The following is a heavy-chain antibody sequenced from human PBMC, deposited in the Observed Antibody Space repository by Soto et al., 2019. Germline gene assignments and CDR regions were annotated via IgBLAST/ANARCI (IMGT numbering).Heavy chain of an antibody. CDR3: ARTHDYGDYTVDY. D-gene: IGHD4-17*01. CDR1: GFTFSSYS. V-gene: IGHV3-21*01. Sequence: PGGSMRLSCAASGFTFSSYSMNCVRQAPGKGLEWVSSISSSRSYIYYADSVKGRFTISRDNAKNSLYLQRNSLRAEDTAVYYCARTHDYGDYTVDYWGQGTLVTVSS. J-gene: IGHJ4*02. CDR2: ISSSRSYI.